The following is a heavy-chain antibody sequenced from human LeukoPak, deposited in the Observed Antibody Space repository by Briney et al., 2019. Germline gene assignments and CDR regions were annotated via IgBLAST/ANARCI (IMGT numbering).Heavy chain of an antibody. J-gene: IGHJ4*02. V-gene: IGHV4-59*01. CDR1: GGSISSYY. D-gene: IGHD1-26*01. CDR2: IYYSGST. Sequence: PETLSLTCTVSGGSISSYYWSWIRQPPGKGLEWIGYIYYSGSTNYNPSLKSRVTISVDTSKNQFSLKLSSVTAADTAVYYCARNPLAYSGSYVDYWGQGTLVTVSS. CDR3: ARNPLAYSGSYVDY.